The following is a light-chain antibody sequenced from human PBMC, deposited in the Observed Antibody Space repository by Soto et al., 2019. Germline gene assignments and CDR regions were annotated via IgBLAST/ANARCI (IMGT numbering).Light chain of an antibody. V-gene: IGKV3-11*01. CDR2: DAS. Sequence: EIVLTQSPATLSLSPGERATLSCRASQSVRSSLGWYQQRPGQAPRLLIYDASNTATGIPARFSGGGSGTDFTLTISSLEPEDFAVYYCQQYSNWPSLTFGGGTKVDIK. CDR1: QSVRSS. J-gene: IGKJ4*02. CDR3: QQYSNWPSLT.